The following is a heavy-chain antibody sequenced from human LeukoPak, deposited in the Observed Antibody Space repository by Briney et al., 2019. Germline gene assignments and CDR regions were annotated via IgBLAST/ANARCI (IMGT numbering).Heavy chain of an antibody. Sequence: ASVKVSCKASGYTFTSYDINWVRQATGQGLEWMGWMNPNSGNTGYAQKFQGRVTMTRNTSISTAYMELSSLRSEDTAVYYCARGVLRYFDPDFDYWGQGTLVTVSS. V-gene: IGHV1-8*01. CDR1: GYTFTSYD. CDR2: MNPNSGNT. D-gene: IGHD3-9*01. J-gene: IGHJ4*02. CDR3: ARGVLRYFDPDFDY.